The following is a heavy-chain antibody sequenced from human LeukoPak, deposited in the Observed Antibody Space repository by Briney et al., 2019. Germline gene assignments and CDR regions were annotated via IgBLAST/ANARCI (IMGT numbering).Heavy chain of an antibody. CDR1: GGSFSGYY. CDR3: ARGIIDGGDGYFDY. J-gene: IGHJ4*02. Sequence: SETLPLTCAVYGGSFSGYYWSWIRQPPGKGLEWIGEINHSGSTNYNPSLKSRVTISVDTSKNQFSLKLSSVPAADTAVYYCARGIIDGGDGYFDYWGQGTLVTVSS. D-gene: IGHD2/OR15-2a*01. V-gene: IGHV4-34*01. CDR2: INHSGST.